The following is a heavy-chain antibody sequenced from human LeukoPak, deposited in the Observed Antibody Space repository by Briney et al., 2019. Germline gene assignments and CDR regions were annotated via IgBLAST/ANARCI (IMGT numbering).Heavy chain of an antibody. CDR1: GFTFSSYS. V-gene: IGHV3-21*01. D-gene: IGHD4-11*01. CDR3: ARARRYSNYFSFAS. CDR2: ISSSSSYR. J-gene: IGHJ4*02. Sequence: GGSLRPSCAASGFTFSSYSMNWVRQAPGKGLEWVSAISSSSSYRYYADSVKGRFTISRDNAKNSLYLQMNSLRAEATAVYYSARARRYSNYFSFASSGQGTLVTVSS.